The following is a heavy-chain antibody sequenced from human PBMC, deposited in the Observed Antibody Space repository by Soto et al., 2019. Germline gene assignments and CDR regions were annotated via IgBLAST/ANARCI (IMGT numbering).Heavy chain of an antibody. Sequence: SVKVSCKASGYTLTDNYMHWVREAPGQGLEWMGWINPNGGTNYAQKFHGRVTMTRDTSISTAYIELSRLRSDDTAVYYCARSLTTLTTLLDYWGQVTLVTASS. V-gene: IGHV1-2*02. CDR1: GYTLTDNY. CDR2: INPNGGT. D-gene: IGHD4-17*01. J-gene: IGHJ4*02. CDR3: ARSLTTLTTLLDY.